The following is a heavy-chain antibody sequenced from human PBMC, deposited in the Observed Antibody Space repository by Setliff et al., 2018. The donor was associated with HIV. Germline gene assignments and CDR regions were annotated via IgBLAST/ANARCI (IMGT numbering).Heavy chain of an antibody. CDR3: ATPPIAGVRGYPQGWYFDL. D-gene: IGHD3-10*01. CDR2: IYHTGST. Sequence: SETLSLTCTVSGYSISSDYYWGWIRQPPGKGLEWIGSIYHTGSTYYNPSLKSRVTISVDTSKNQFSLKLTSVTAADTAVYYCATPPIAGVRGYPQGWYFDLWGRGTRGTVSS. CDR1: GYSISSDYY. V-gene: IGHV4-38-2*02. J-gene: IGHJ2*01.